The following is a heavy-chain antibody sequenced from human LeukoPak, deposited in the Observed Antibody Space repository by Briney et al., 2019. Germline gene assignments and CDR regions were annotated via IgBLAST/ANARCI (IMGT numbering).Heavy chain of an antibody. Sequence: PGGSLRLSCAASGFTFSDYYMSWIRQAPGEGLEWVSYISSSGSTIYYADSVKGRFTISRDNAKNSLYLQMNSLRAEDTAVYYCARDAYDFWSGYHYFDYWGQGTLVTVSS. CDR2: ISSSGSTI. CDR3: ARDAYDFWSGYHYFDY. CDR1: GFTFSDYY. J-gene: IGHJ4*02. D-gene: IGHD3-3*01. V-gene: IGHV3-11*04.